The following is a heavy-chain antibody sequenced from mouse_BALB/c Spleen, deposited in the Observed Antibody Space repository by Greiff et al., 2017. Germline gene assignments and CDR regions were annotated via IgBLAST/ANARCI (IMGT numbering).Heavy chain of an antibody. CDR3: ARGSSASYYYAMDY. V-gene: IGHV5-9-4*01. J-gene: IGHJ4*01. CDR2: ISSGGSYT. D-gene: IGHD1-3*01. Sequence: DVMLVESGGGLVKPGGSLKLSCAASGFTFSSYAMSWVRQSPEKRLEWVAEISSGGSYTYYPDTVTGRFTISRDNAKNTLYLEMSSLRSEDTAMYYCARGSSASYYYAMDYWGQGTSVTVSS. CDR1: GFTFSSYA.